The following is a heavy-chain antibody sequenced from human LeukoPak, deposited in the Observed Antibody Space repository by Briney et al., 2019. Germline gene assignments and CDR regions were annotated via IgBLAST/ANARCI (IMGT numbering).Heavy chain of an antibody. Sequence: SVKVSCKASGGTFSSYAISWVRQAPGQGLEWMGRIIPILGIANYAQRFQGRVTIAADKSTSTAYMELSSLRSGDTAVYYCARDGTYSYGSDYYYGMDVWGQGTTVTVSS. D-gene: IGHD5-18*01. CDR1: GGTFSSYA. V-gene: IGHV1-69*04. CDR3: ARDGTYSYGSDYYYGMDV. CDR2: IIPILGIA. J-gene: IGHJ6*02.